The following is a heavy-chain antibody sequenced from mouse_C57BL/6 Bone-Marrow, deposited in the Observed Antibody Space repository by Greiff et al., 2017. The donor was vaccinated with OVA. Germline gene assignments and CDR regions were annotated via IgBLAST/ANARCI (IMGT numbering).Heavy chain of an antibody. CDR3: TRDGYYAMDY. J-gene: IGHJ4*01. CDR1: GFTFSSYA. V-gene: IGHV5-9-1*02. Sequence: EVQVVESGEGLVKPGGSLKLSCAASGFTFSSYAMSWVRQTPEKRLEWVAYISSGGDYIYYADTVKGRFTICRDNARNTLYLQMSSLKAEDTAMDYCTRDGYYAMDYWGQGTSVTV. CDR2: ISSGGDYI.